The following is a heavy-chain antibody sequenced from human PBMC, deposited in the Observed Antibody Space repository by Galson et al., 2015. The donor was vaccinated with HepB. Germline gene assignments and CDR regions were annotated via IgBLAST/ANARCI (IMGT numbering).Heavy chain of an antibody. CDR1: GFTFSSYS. V-gene: IGHV3-21*01. D-gene: IGHD4-17*01. CDR2: ISSSSSYI. J-gene: IGHJ4*02. Sequence: SLRLSCAASGFTFSSYSINWVRQAPGKGLEWVSSISSSSSYIYYADSVKGRFTISRDNAKNSLYLQMNSLRAEDTAVYYCARALRDYGDLLDYCGQGTLVTVSS. CDR3: ARALRDYGDLLDY.